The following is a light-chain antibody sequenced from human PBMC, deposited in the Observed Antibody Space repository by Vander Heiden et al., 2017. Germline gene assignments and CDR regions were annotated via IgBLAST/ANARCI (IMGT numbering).Light chain of an antibody. CDR3: QQRDRPPYT. V-gene: IGKV1-39*01. CDR2: AAS. CDR1: QSISSY. J-gene: IGKJ2*01. Sequence: DIQMTQSPSSLSASVGDRVIITCRASQSISSYLNWYQQKPGKAPKLLIYAASSLQSGVPSRFSGSGSGTDFTLTVSWLQSEDFATYYCQQRDRPPYTFGQGTKLEIK.